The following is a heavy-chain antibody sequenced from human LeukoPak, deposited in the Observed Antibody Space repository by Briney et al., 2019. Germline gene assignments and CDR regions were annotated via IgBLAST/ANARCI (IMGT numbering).Heavy chain of an antibody. CDR3: ARGLRYYDSSGYYFQPSDYYYYYMDV. V-gene: IGHV3-21*01. Sequence: GGSLRLSCAASGFTFSSYSMNWVRQAPGKGLEWVSSISSSSSYIYYADSVRGRFTISRDNAKNSLYLQMNSLRAEDTAVYYCARGLRYYDSSGYYFQPSDYYYYYMDVWGKGTTVTVSS. J-gene: IGHJ6*03. CDR2: ISSSSSYI. D-gene: IGHD3-22*01. CDR1: GFTFSSYS.